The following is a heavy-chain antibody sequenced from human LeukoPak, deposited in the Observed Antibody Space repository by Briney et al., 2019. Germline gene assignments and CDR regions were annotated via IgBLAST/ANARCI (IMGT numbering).Heavy chain of an antibody. Sequence: ASVKVSCKASGGTFSSYAISWVRQAPGQGPEWMGGIIPIFGTANYAQKFQGRVTITADESTSTAYMDLSSLRSEDKAVYYCASITGEAALRSGARYYHYGMDVWGKGPTVTVSS. D-gene: IGHD1-14*01. CDR3: ASITGEAALRSGARYYHYGMDV. V-gene: IGHV1-69*13. CDR1: GGTFSSYA. CDR2: IIPIFGTA. J-gene: IGHJ6*04.